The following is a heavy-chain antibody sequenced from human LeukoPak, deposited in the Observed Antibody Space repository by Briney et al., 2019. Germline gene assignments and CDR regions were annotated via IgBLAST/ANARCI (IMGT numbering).Heavy chain of an antibody. CDR1: GGSISSSSYY. CDR2: IYTSGST. Sequence: SETLSLTCTVSGGSISSSSYYWSWIRQPAGKGLEWIGRIYTSGSTNYNPSLKSRVTISVDKSKNQFSLKLSSVTAADTAVYYCARDLGTSNYGYWGQGTLVTVSS. J-gene: IGHJ4*02. D-gene: IGHD4-11*01. CDR3: ARDLGTSNYGY. V-gene: IGHV4-61*02.